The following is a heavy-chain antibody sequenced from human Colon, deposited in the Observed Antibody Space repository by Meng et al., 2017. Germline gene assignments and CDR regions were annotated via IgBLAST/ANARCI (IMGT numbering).Heavy chain of an antibody. V-gene: IGHV4-4*02. Sequence: QVQLQQWGAGLLKASETLSLTCDVSGGSIRNDQWWSWVRQAPGKGLEWIGEIYHSGRTNYNPSVKSRVSMSVDKSQNHFSLRLSSVTAADTAVYYCARSPYSGSALPFFDYWGQGSLVTVSS. J-gene: IGHJ4*02. CDR2: IYHSGRT. CDR1: GGSIRNDQW. D-gene: IGHD1-26*01. CDR3: ARSPYSGSALPFFDY.